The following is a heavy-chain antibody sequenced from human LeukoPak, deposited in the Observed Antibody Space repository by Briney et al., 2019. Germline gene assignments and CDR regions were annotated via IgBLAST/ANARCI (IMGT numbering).Heavy chain of an antibody. J-gene: IGHJ4*02. D-gene: IGHD6-13*01. CDR3: ARDIEAAGLFLDY. CDR2: MKYDGSEK. Sequence: GGXLXXXCAASGFTFSSYWMXWVRQAPGKGLEWAANMKYDGSEKYYVDSVKGRFTISRDNAENSLYLQMNSLRAEDTAVYYCARDIEAAGLFLDYWGQGTLVTVSS. CDR1: GFTFSSYW. V-gene: IGHV3-7*01.